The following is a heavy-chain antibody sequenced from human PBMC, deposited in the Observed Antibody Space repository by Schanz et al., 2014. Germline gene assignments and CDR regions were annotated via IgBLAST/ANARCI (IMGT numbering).Heavy chain of an antibody. CDR1: GFTFSSYS. J-gene: IGHJ4*02. CDR3: AKSLESCPGGRCSRGYFDY. V-gene: IGHV3-23*04. Sequence: EVQLVESGGGLVQPGGSLRLSCAASGFTFSSYSMNWVRQAPGQGLEWVSAISGSGGSTYYADSVKGRFTISRDNSKNTLDLQMNSRRAEDAAVYYCAKSLESCPGGRCSRGYFDYWGQGTLVTVSS. CDR2: ISGSGGST. D-gene: IGHD2-8*02.